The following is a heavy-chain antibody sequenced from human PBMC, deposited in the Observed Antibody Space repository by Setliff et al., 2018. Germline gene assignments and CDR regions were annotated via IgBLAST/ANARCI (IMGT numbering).Heavy chain of an antibody. CDR1: GYTFSNYG. J-gene: IGHJ3*02. D-gene: IGHD2-15*01. V-gene: IGHV1-18*01. CDR2: ISPYTGNT. Sequence: ASVKVSCKASGYTFSNYGVTWVRQAPGQGLEWMGWISPYTGNTYSAQRFQGRVTLTTDTSTSTAYMELRGLRPDDTSIYYCAISSLTICSGGSCPNAFDIWGQGTLVTVSS. CDR3: AISSLTICSGGSCPNAFDI.